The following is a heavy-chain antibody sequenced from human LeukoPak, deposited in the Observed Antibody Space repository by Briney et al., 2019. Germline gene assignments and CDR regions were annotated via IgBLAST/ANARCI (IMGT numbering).Heavy chain of an antibody. J-gene: IGHJ5*02. CDR1: GGSITTTNY. CDR2: ISLSGHT. D-gene: IGHD5-24*01. V-gene: IGHV4-4*02. Sequence: PSETLSLTCGVSGGSITTTNYWSWVRQPPGQGLEWIGEISLSGHTNYNPSLRSRVTMSLDESKNHLSLILASVIAADTAVYYCATQSRDGYNPWGQGTLVTVSS. CDR3: ATQSRDGYNP.